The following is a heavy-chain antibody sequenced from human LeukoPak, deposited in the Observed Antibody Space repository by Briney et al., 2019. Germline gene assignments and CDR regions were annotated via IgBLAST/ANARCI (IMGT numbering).Heavy chain of an antibody. CDR3: ARSSSGSYFDDF. Sequence: GASVKVSCKASGYTFTGYYMQWVRQAPGQGLEWMGWINPNSGGTNYAQKFQGRVTMTGDTSISTAYMELSGLRSDDTAVYYCARSSSGSYFDDFWGQGTLVTVSS. V-gene: IGHV1-2*02. CDR1: GYTFTGYY. J-gene: IGHJ4*02. CDR2: INPNSGGT. D-gene: IGHD1-26*01.